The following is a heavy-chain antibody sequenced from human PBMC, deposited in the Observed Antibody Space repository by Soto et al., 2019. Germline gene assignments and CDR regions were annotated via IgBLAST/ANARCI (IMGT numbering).Heavy chain of an antibody. CDR3: ARLFRGRRGESSQYYFYY. D-gene: IGHD4-17*01. V-gene: IGHV4-59*08. CDR2: IYYSGST. Sequence: QVQLQESGPGLVKPSETLSLTCTVSGGSISSYYWSWIRQPPGKGLEWIGYIYYSGSTNYNPSLKIRATISVHTYKTQFPRKLSHVTAADTAVYDSARLFRGRRGESSQYYFYYWDQGTLVTVSS. CDR1: GGSISSYY. J-gene: IGHJ4*02.